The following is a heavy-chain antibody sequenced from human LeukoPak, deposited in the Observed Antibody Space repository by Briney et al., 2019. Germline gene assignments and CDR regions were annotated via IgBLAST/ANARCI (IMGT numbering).Heavy chain of an antibody. V-gene: IGHV3-30*03. J-gene: IGHJ6*02. Sequence: GGSLRLSCAASGFTFSSYGMHWVRQAPGKGLEWVAVISYDGSNKYYAGSVKGRFTISRDNSKNTLYLQMNSLRAEDTAVYYCLSASWAGPRDYYYYYCMDVWGQGTTVTVSS. D-gene: IGHD3-3*02. CDR3: LSASWAGPRDYYYYYCMDV. CDR2: ISYDGSNK. CDR1: GFTFSSYG.